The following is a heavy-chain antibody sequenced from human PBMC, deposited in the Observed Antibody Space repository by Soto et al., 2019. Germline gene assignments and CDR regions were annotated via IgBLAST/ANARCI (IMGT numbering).Heavy chain of an antibody. J-gene: IGHJ2*01. CDR3: ARMAGPWYFDL. CDR1: GGSFSGFY. Sequence: PSETLSLTCAVHGGSFSGFYWTLIRQPPGKGLEWIGEINHSGSSNYNPPLKSRVTMSLDTSRNQFSLSLNSVTAADTAVYYCARMAGPWYFDLWGRGTLVTVSS. CDR2: INHSGSS. V-gene: IGHV4-34*01.